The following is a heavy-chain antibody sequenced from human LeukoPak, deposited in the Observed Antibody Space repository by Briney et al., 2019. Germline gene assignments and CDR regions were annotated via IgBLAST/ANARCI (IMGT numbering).Heavy chain of an antibody. CDR1: GGSISSYY. V-gene: IGHV4-59*01. Sequence: NPSETLSLTCTVSGGSISSYYWSWIRQPPGKGLEWIGYIYYSGSTSYNPSLKSRVTTSVDTSKNQFSLKLSSVTAADTAVYYCARVGGIVVVTEDAFDIWGQGTMVTVSS. D-gene: IGHD2-21*02. CDR2: IYYSGST. J-gene: IGHJ3*02. CDR3: ARVGGIVVVTEDAFDI.